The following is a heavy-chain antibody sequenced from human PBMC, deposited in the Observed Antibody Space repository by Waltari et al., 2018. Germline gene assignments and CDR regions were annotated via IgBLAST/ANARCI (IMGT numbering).Heavy chain of an antibody. J-gene: IGHJ6*03. CDR1: GYSISSGYY. CDR3: ARKLDYGDYYYYYMDV. Sequence: QVQLQESGPGLVKPSETLSLTCAVSGYSISSGYYWGWIQQPPGKGLEWIGSIYHSGSTYYNPSLKSRVTISVDTSKNQFSLKLSSVTAADTAVYYCARKLDYGDYYYYYMDVWGKGTTVTVSS. V-gene: IGHV4-38-2*01. CDR2: IYHSGST. D-gene: IGHD4-17*01.